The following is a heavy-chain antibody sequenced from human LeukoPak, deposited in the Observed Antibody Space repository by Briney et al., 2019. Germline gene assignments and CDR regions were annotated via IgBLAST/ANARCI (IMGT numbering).Heavy chain of an antibody. D-gene: IGHD5-24*01. CDR1: GYTFTSYA. CDR2: MNPDSANT. V-gene: IGHV1-8*01. CDR3: GRGGEMATINY. Sequence: ASVKVSCTTSGYTFTSYAINWVRQATGQGLEWMGWMNPDSANTGFAQKFQGRLTLTRNTSTRAAYMELSSLTSEDTAVYYCGRGGEMATINYWGKGTLVTVSS. J-gene: IGHJ4*02.